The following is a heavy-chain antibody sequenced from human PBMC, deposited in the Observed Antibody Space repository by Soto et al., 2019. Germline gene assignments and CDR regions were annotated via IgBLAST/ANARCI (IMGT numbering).Heavy chain of an antibody. D-gene: IGHD6-19*01. CDR2: ISSSSTI. Sequence: GGSLRLSCAASGFTYSADSMNWVRQAPGKGLEWVSSISSSSTIYYADSVKGRFTISRDNVQNSLYLQMHSLRAEDTAVYYCARERGSGWTFDYWGQGTLVTVSS. V-gene: IGHV3-48*01. CDR1: GFTYSADS. J-gene: IGHJ4*02. CDR3: ARERGSGWTFDY.